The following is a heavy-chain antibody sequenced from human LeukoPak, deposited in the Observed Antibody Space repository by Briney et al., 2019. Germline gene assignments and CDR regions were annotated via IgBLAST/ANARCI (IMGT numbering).Heavy chain of an antibody. CDR2: IYYSGST. Sequence: PSETLSLTCTVSGGSISSSSYYWGWIRQPPGKGLEWIGSIYYSGSTYYNPSLKSRVTISVDTSKNQFSLKLSSVTAADTAVYYCARDEYNWNDILPFRRAPFDYWGQGTLVTVSS. V-gene: IGHV4-39*07. D-gene: IGHD1-20*01. CDR3: ARDEYNWNDILPFRRAPFDY. CDR1: GGSISSSSYY. J-gene: IGHJ4*02.